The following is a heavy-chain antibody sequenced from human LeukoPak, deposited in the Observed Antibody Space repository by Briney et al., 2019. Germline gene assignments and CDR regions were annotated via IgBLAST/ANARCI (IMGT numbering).Heavy chain of an antibody. CDR2: INPSGGST. Sequence: ASVKVSCKASGYSFISYLIHWVRQAPGQGLEWVGIINPSGGSTTYAQKFQDRVTMTKDTSTSAVYLELSSLRSEDTAVYYCARADSADYYDSSGSIDYWGQGNLVPVSS. J-gene: IGHJ4*02. CDR3: ARADSADYYDSSGSIDY. V-gene: IGHV1-46*01. D-gene: IGHD3-22*01. CDR1: GYSFISYL.